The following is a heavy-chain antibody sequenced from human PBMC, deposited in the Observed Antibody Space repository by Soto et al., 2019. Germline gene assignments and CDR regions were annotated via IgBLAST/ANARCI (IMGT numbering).Heavy chain of an antibody. CDR2: IYYSRRT. Sequence: SETLSLTCTVSGGSISSYYWSWIRQTPGKRLEWIGYIYYSRRTDYNPSLKSRVTISVDTSKSQVSLKVTSVTAADTAVYYCARESDWSGYFSYWGQGTPVNVSS. D-gene: IGHD3-3*01. CDR1: GGSISSYY. J-gene: IGHJ4*02. CDR3: ARESDWSGYFSY. V-gene: IGHV4-59*01.